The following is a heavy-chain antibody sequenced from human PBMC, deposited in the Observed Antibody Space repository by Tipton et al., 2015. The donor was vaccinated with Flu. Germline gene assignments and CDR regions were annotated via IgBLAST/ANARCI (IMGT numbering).Heavy chain of an antibody. Sequence: GPLRLSCEGSGFMFSSFWMGWVRQAPGKGLEWVASIKHDGGEEKYVDSVKGRFTISRDNAKNSVFLQMKSLRVEDTALYFCVRDRYGKGFDYWGQGTSVTVSS. CDR3: VRDRYGKGFDY. CDR2: IKHDGGEE. J-gene: IGHJ4*02. CDR1: GFMFSSFW. V-gene: IGHV3-7*01. D-gene: IGHD4-17*01.